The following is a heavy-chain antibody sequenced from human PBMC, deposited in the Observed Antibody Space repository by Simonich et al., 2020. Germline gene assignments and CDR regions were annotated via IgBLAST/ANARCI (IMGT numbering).Heavy chain of an antibody. D-gene: IGHD1-26*01. CDR1: GFTFSSYA. Sequence: QVQLVESGGGVVQPGRSLRLSCAASGFTFSSYAMHWVRQATGKGLNGVAVISYDGINKNYADSVKGRFTISRDNSKNTLYLQMNSLRAEDTAVYYCAREGAGNDAFDIWGQGTMVTVSS. CDR2: ISYDGINK. J-gene: IGHJ3*02. CDR3: AREGAGNDAFDI. V-gene: IGHV3-30*07.